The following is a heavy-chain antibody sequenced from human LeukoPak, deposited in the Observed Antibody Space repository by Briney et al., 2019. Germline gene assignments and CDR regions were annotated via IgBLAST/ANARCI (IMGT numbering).Heavy chain of an antibody. CDR3: ARGSPPVY. J-gene: IGHJ4*02. CDR2: TTYDGSNK. V-gene: IGHV3-30-3*01. Sequence: ARTLTLTCAASGLTFSGFAMYWVRQAPGKGLDWVAVTTYDGSNKNYEDSVKGRFTNSRDKSKNTLYLQMISLRIEDTAVCYCARGSPPVYWGQGTLVTVSS. CDR1: GLTFSGFA.